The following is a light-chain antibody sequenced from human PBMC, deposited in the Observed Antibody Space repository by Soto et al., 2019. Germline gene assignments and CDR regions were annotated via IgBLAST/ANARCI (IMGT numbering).Light chain of an antibody. V-gene: IGKV3-20*01. Sequence: EIVLTQSPGTLSLSPGERATLSCRASQSVSSSFLAWYQQKPGQAPRPLIYGASNRATGIPDRFSGSGSGTDFTLTISRLEPEDFSVYYWQQYVTSPWPCGQGTNVAIE. CDR2: GAS. J-gene: IGKJ1*01. CDR3: QQYVTSPWP. CDR1: QSVSSSF.